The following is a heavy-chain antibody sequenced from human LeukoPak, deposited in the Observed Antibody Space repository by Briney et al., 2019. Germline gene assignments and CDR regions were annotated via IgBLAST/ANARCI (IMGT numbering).Heavy chain of an antibody. Sequence: GASVKVSCKASGYTFTSYYMHWVRQAPRQGLEWMGIINPSGGSTSYAQKFQGRVTMTRDTSTSTVHMELSSLRSEDTAVYYCASASSGYWGAFDIWGQGTMVTVSS. D-gene: IGHD3-22*01. CDR2: INPSGGST. J-gene: IGHJ3*02. CDR1: GYTFTSYY. V-gene: IGHV1-46*01. CDR3: ASASSGYWGAFDI.